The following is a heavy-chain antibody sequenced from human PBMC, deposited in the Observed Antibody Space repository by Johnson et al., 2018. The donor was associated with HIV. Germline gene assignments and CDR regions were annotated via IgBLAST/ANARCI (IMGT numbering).Heavy chain of an antibody. V-gene: IGHV3-66*01. Sequence: VQLVESGGVVVQPGGSLRLSCAASGFTVSSNYMSWVRQAPGKGLEWVSVIYSGGSTYYADPVKGRFTSSRDNSKNSLYLQMNSLRDEDTAVYYCARVIDQYFDSILDDAFDIWCQGTLVTVSS. J-gene: IGHJ3*02. CDR2: IYSGGST. D-gene: IGHD3-22*01. CDR1: GFTVSSNY. CDR3: ARVIDQYFDSILDDAFDI.